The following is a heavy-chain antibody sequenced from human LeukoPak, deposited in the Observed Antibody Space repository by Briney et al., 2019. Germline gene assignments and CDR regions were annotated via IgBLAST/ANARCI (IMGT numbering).Heavy chain of an antibody. J-gene: IGHJ4*02. CDR1: GFTFSSYG. CDR3: AKDVEYYFDY. V-gene: IGHV3-30*02. D-gene: IGHD3-3*01. CDR2: IRYDGSNK. Sequence: PGGSLRLTCAASGFTFSSYGMHWVRQAPGKGLEWVAFIRYDGSNKYYANSVKGRFTISRDNSKNTLYLQMNSLRAEDTAVYYCAKDVEYYFDYWGQGTLVTVSS.